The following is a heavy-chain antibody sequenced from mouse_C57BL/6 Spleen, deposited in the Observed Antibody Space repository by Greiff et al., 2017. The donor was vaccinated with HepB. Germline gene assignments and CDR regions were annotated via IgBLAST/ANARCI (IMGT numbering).Heavy chain of an antibody. CDR2: IYPGDGDT. D-gene: IGHD1-1*01. Sequence: VQLVESGPELVKPGASVKISCKASGYAFSSSWMNWVKQRPGKGLEWIGRIYPGDGDTNYNGKFKGKATLTADKSSSTAYMQLSSLTSEDSAVYFCARDYYGRKYYFDYWGQGTTLTVSS. CDR1: GYAFSSSW. J-gene: IGHJ2*01. CDR3: ARDYYGRKYYFDY. V-gene: IGHV1-82*01.